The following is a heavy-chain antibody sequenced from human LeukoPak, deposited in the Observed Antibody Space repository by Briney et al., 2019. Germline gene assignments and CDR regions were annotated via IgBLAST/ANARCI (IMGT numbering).Heavy chain of an antibody. CDR3: ARGYILVVPADVPVDY. V-gene: IGHV1-2*02. Sequence: ASVKVSCKASGYTFTSYGISWVRQAPGQGLEWMGWINPNSGGTNYAQKFQGRVTMTRDTSISTAYMELSRLRSHDTAVYYCARGYILVVPADVPVDYWGQGTLVTVSS. D-gene: IGHD2-2*01. CDR1: GYTFTSYG. CDR2: INPNSGGT. J-gene: IGHJ4*02.